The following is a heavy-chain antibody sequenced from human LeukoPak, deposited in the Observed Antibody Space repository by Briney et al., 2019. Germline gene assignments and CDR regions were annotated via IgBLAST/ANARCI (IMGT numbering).Heavy chain of an antibody. J-gene: IGHJ4*02. V-gene: IGHV3-53*01. CDR1: GFSVSSNY. Sequence: GGSLRLSCAASGFSVSSNYISWVRQAPGKGLEWVSVIYSDGGTKYADSVKARFTISRDNSKNTVYLQVNSLRVEDTAVYYCARATLDNWGQGTLVTVSS. CDR2: IYSDGGT. CDR3: ARATLDN.